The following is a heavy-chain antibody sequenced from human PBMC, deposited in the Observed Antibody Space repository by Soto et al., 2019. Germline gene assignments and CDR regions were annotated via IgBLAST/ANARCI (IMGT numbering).Heavy chain of an antibody. CDR3: ARGPGASDYYFDY. CDR2: IYYTGST. Sequence: ETLSLTCSVSGGSVSSYWWSWIRQPPGKGLEWIGYIYYTGSTNYSPSLKGRVTISLDASKSQFSLKLTSVTAADTAVYYCARGPGASDYYFDYWGPGTLVTVSS. V-gene: IGHV4-59*02. J-gene: IGHJ4*02. D-gene: IGHD3-10*01. CDR1: GGSVSSYW.